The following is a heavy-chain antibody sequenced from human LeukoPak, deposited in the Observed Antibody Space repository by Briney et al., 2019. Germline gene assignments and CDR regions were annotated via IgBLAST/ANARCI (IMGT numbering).Heavy chain of an antibody. CDR3: ARGPRGGVRGVIIGALITGYGFDY. D-gene: IGHD3-10*01. J-gene: IGHJ4*02. V-gene: IGHV3-7*01. CDR1: GFTFSSYW. Sequence: PGGSLRLSCAASGFTFSSYWMSWVRQAPGKGLEWVANIKQDGSEKYYVDSVKGRFTISRDNAKNSLYLQMNSLRAEDTAVYYCARGPRGGVRGVIIGALITGYGFDYWGQGTLVTVSS. CDR2: IKQDGSEK.